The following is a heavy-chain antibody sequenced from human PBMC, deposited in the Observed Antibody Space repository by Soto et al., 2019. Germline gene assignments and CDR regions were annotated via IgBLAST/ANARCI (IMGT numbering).Heavy chain of an antibody. CDR3: ARACSSTSRTNWFDP. CDR1: GFTFSSYS. CDR2: ISSSSSYI. V-gene: IGHV3-21*01. J-gene: IGHJ5*02. Sequence: GGSLRLSCAASGFTFSSYSMNWVRQAPGKGLEWVSSISSSSSYIYYADSVKGRFTISRDNAKNSLYLQMNSLRAEDTAVYYCARACSSTSRTNWFDPWGQGXLVTVYS. D-gene: IGHD2-2*01.